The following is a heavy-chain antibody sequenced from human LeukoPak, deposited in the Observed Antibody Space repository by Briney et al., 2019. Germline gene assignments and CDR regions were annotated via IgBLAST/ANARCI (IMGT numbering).Heavy chain of an antibody. D-gene: IGHD6-13*01. CDR1: GFTFSSYA. J-gene: IGHJ4*02. V-gene: IGHV3-30*04. CDR3: ARDRSFIAAAGIDY. CDR2: ISYDGTK. Sequence: PGRSLRLSCAASGFTFSSYAMHWVRQAPGKGLEWVAFISYDGTKYYADSVKGRFTISRDNFKNTLYLQMNSLRAEDTAVYYCARDRSFIAAAGIDYWGQGALVTVPS.